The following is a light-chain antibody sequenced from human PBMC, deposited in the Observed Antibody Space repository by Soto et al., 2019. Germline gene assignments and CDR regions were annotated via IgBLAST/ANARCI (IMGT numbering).Light chain of an antibody. J-gene: IGKJ5*01. V-gene: IGKV1-17*01. Sequence: DIQMTQSPSSLSASVGDRVTITCRASQSISTNLIWYQQKPGEAPKPQIYTASTLQTGVPSRFSGSAFGTEFTLTISSLQPEDFATYYCQQLAGFPITFGQGTRLEI. CDR1: QSISTN. CDR2: TAS. CDR3: QQLAGFPIT.